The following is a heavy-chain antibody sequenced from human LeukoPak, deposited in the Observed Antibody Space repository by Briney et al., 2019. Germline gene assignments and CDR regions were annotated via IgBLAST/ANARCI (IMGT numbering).Heavy chain of an antibody. CDR1: GGSFSDYS. D-gene: IGHD5-24*01. J-gene: IGHJ4*02. V-gene: IGHV4-34*01. CDR2: ISHGGST. CDR3: ARHFGDVYTFDY. Sequence: PSETLSLTFVIYGGSFSDYSLSWSRHPPGKGLECIGEISHGGSTNYHPYPTSLVTISLDTSKNHFPLKFSSVTAADTPFYYCARHFGDVYTFDYWGQGTLVTVSS.